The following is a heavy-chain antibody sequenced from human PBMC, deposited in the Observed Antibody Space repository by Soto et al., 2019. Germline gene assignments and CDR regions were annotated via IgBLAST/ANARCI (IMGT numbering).Heavy chain of an antibody. J-gene: IGHJ6*02. D-gene: IGHD6-13*01. V-gene: IGHV3-7*01. CDR2: IKQDGSEK. Sequence: GSLRLSCAASGFTFSSYWMSWVRQAPGKGLEWVANIKQDGSEKYYVDSVKGRFTISRDNAKNSLYLQMNSLRAEDTAVYYCARGGGSSWYWSYYYYGMDVWGQGTTVTVSS. CDR3: ARGGGSSWYWSYYYYGMDV. CDR1: GFTFSSYW.